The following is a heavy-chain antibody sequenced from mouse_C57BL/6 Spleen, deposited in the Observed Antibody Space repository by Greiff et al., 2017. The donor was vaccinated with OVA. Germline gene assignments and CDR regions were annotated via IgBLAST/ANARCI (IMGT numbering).Heavy chain of an antibody. J-gene: IGHJ3*01. Sequence: EVQVVESGGGLVKPGGSLKLSCAASGFTFSDYGMHWVRQAPEKGLEWVAYISSGSSTIYYADTVKGRFTISRDNAKNTLFLQMTSLRSEDTAMYYCATTVPSGAWFAYWGQGTLVTVSA. V-gene: IGHV5-17*01. D-gene: IGHD1-1*01. CDR1: GFTFSDYG. CDR3: ATTVPSGAWFAY. CDR2: ISSGSSTI.